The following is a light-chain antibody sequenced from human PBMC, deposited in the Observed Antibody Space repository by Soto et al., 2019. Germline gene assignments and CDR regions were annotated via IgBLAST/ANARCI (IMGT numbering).Light chain of an antibody. V-gene: IGKV3-20*01. Sequence: EIVLTQSRGTLSLSPGERATLSCRASQSVGSSYLAWYQQKPGQAPRLLMYGASSRATGIPDRFNGSGSGTDFTLTISRLEPEDSAVYYCQQYSSAPRTFGQGTKVDIK. CDR2: GAS. CDR3: QQYSSAPRT. CDR1: QSVGSSY. J-gene: IGKJ1*01.